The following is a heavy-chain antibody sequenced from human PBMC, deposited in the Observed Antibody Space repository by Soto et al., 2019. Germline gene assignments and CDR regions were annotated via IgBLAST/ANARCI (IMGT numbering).Heavy chain of an antibody. D-gene: IGHD2-21*01. CDR1: GGGNLRDYR. V-gene: IGHV1-69*01. Sequence: QVQLVQSGAAVKEPGSSVKVSCKASGGGNLRDYRTTWGRRAPGQGLEWMGGIIPKLGSANYAQNFHGRVTITADESTNTVYMELRSLRSDDTAVYDCARGGDGYNGGAVYWGQGTPVTVSS. CDR2: IIPKLGSA. CDR3: ARGGDGYNGGAVY. J-gene: IGHJ4*02.